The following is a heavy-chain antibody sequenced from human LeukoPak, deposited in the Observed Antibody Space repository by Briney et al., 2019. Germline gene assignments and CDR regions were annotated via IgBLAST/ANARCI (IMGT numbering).Heavy chain of an antibody. CDR3: AKDESRWEPSAPLGY. Sequence: GGSLRLSCAASGFTFSSYAMSWVRQAPGKGLEWVSAISCSGGSTYYADSVKGRFTISRDNSKNTLYLQMNSLRAENTAVYYCAKDESRWEPSAPLGYWGQGTLVTVSS. J-gene: IGHJ4*02. V-gene: IGHV3-23*01. CDR2: ISCSGGST. CDR1: GFTFSSYA. D-gene: IGHD1-26*01.